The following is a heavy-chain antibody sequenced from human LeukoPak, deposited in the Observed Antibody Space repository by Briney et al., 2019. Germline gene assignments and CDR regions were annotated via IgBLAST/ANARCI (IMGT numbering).Heavy chain of an antibody. V-gene: IGHV4-59*11. CDR2: VYYSGST. J-gene: IGHJ6*03. CDR1: GGSISGPY. D-gene: IGHD3-16*01. Sequence: KTSETLCLTCTVSGGSISGPYWSWVRQPPGKGLEWIGDVYYSGSTHQNPSLKSRVTISVDTSKNQFSLKLRSVTAADTAVYYCARVMGDLASLYHMDVWGKGTTVTVSS. CDR3: ARVMGDLASLYHMDV.